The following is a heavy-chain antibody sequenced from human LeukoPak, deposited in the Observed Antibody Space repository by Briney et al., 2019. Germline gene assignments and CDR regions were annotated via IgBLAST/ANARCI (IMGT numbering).Heavy chain of an antibody. CDR3: AKKKVWFGEYDY. CDR1: GFTFSSYA. V-gene: IGHV3-23*01. J-gene: IGHJ4*02. Sequence: GGSLRLSCAASGFTFSSYAMSWVRQAPGKGLEWVSVISASGGNRYYADSVKGRFTISRDNSKNTLYLQMGSLRAEDTAIYYCAKKKVWFGEYDYWGQGTLVTVSS. D-gene: IGHD3-10*01. CDR2: ISASGGNR.